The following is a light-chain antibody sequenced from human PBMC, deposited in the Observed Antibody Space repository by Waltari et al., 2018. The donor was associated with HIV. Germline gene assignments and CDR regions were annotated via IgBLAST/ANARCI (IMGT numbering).Light chain of an antibody. CDR2: DVT. CDR3: CSYAGSYTFDV. V-gene: IGLV2-11*01. Sequence: QSALTQPRSVSGSPGQSVTISCTGTSSAVVGYIYFSWYQQHPGKAPKLMIYDVTKRPSGVPDRFSGSKSGNTASLTISGLQAEDEADYYCCSYAGSYTFDVFGTGTKVTVL. J-gene: IGLJ1*01. CDR1: SSAVVGYIY.